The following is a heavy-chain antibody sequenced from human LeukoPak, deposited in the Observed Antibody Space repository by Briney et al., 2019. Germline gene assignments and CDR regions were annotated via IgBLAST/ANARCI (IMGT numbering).Heavy chain of an antibody. CDR2: MNPNSGNT. J-gene: IGHJ2*01. CDR3: ARGGTSGSSAYWYFDL. CDR1: GYTFTSYD. V-gene: IGHV1-8*01. Sequence: ASVKVSCKASGYTFTSYDINWVRQATGQGLEWMGWMNPNSGNTGYAQKFQGRVAMTRNTSISTAYMELSSLRSEDTAVCYCARGGTSGSSAYWYFDLWGRGTLVTVSS. D-gene: IGHD1-26*01.